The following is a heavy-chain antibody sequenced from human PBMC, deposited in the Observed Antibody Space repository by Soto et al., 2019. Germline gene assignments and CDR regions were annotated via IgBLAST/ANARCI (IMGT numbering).Heavy chain of an antibody. D-gene: IGHD5-18*01. Sequence: ASVMFFCKATGYTFTSSGIIWVLQSTGQGLEWMGWISGYNGKAKYAQKLQGRVTMTRDTSTSTVYMELSSLRSDDTAVYYCARGGGYTYGSLDYWGQGTLVTVSS. V-gene: IGHV1-18*01. CDR2: ISGYNGKA. CDR1: GYTFTSSG. J-gene: IGHJ4*02. CDR3: ARGGGYTYGSLDY.